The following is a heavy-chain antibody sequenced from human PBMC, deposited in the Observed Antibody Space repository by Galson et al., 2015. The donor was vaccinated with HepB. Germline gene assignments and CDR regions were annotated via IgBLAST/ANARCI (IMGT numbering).Heavy chain of an antibody. V-gene: IGHV3-21*01. D-gene: IGHD4-23*01. Sequence: SLRLSCAASGFTFSSYSMNWVRQAPGKGLEWVSSISSSSYIYYADSVKGRFTISRDNAKNTLYLQMNSLRAEDTAVYYCASWGRPDYGGTKRGCDAFDIWGQGTMVTVSS. CDR2: ISSSSYI. CDR1: GFTFSSYS. J-gene: IGHJ3*02. CDR3: ASWGRPDYGGTKRGCDAFDI.